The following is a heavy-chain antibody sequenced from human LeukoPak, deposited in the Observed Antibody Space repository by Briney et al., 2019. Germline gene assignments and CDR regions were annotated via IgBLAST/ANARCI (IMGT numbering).Heavy chain of an antibody. V-gene: IGHV4-39*01. J-gene: IGHJ4*02. CDR3: ARHRSGSYIRYFDF. CDR2: IYYIGTS. Sequence: PSETLSLTCTVSGDSINTSNYFWGWIRQSTGKGLEWIGNIYYIGTSDYNPSLKSRVTISIDTSKNQLSLNLSSVTAADTAFYYCARHRSGSYIRYFDFWGQGALVTVSS. CDR1: GDSINTSNYF. D-gene: IGHD1-26*01.